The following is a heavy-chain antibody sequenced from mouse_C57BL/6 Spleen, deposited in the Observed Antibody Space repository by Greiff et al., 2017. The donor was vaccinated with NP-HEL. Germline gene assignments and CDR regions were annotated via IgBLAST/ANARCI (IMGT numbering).Heavy chain of an antibody. CDR2: IHPNSGST. Sequence: QVQLQQPGAELVKPGASVKLSCKASGYTFTSYWMHWVKQRPGQGLEWIGMIHPNSGSTNYNEKFKSKATLTVDKSSSTAYMQLSSLTSEDSAVYYCARRSNYVGGFAYWGQGTLVTVSA. CDR1: GYTFTSYW. J-gene: IGHJ3*01. D-gene: IGHD2-5*01. CDR3: ARRSNYVGGFAY. V-gene: IGHV1-64*01.